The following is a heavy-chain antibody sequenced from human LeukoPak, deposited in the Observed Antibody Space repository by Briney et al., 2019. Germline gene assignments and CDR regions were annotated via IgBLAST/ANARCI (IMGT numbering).Heavy chain of an antibody. D-gene: IGHD5-24*01. Sequence: SVEVSCKASVGAFSSYAVSWLRLAPGQGLEWMGGFIPIAATANYAPKFQGRVTITTDESTRTAYMELSSLGSEDTAVYYCARGPRDGYNLMPYYFDYWGQGTLVTVSS. J-gene: IGHJ4*02. CDR2: FIPIAATA. CDR3: ARGPRDGYNLMPYYFDY. V-gene: IGHV1-69*05. CDR1: VGAFSSYA.